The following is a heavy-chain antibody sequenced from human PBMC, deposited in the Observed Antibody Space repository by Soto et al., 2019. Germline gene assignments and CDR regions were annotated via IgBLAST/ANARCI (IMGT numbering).Heavy chain of an antibody. CDR3: ARRLSLPAGDAFDI. CDR1: GGSISSYY. D-gene: IGHD3-22*01. V-gene: IGHV4-59*01. CDR2: IYYSGIT. Sequence: PSETPSLTCTVHGGSISSYYWSWILQPPGKELEWIGYIYYSGITNYNPSLKSRVTISVDTSKNQFSLKLSSVTAADTAVYYCARRLSLPAGDAFDIWGQGTMVTVS. J-gene: IGHJ3*02.